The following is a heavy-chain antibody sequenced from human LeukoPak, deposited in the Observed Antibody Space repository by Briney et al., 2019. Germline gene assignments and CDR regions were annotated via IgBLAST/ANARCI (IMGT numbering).Heavy chain of an antibody. Sequence: SETLSLTCTVSGGSISSSSYYWGWIRQPPGKGLEWIGTIYYSGSTYYNPSLKSRVTISVDTSKNQFSLKLSSVTAADTAVYYCARGRVLHSSSWYRGTPPYYYYYYGMDVWGQGTTVTVSS. V-gene: IGHV4-39*07. D-gene: IGHD6-13*01. CDR3: ARGRVLHSSSWYRGTPPYYYYYYGMDV. CDR1: GGSISSSSYY. J-gene: IGHJ6*02. CDR2: IYYSGST.